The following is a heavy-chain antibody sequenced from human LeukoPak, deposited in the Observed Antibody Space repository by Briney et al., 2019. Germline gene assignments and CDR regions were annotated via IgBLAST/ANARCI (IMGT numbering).Heavy chain of an antibody. J-gene: IGHJ6*02. CDR2: IYYSGST. Sequence: SETLSLTCTVSGGSISSYYWSWIRQPPRKGLEWIGYIYYSGSTNYNPSLKRRVTISVYTSKNQFSLKLSSVTAADTAVYYCAGVLYGDSPRDYYGMDVWGQGTTVTVSS. CDR1: GGSISSYY. CDR3: AGVLYGDSPRDYYGMDV. V-gene: IGHV4-59*01. D-gene: IGHD4-17*01.